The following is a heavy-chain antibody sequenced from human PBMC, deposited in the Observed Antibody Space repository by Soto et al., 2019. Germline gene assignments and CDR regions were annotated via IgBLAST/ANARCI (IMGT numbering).Heavy chain of an antibody. J-gene: IGHJ4*02. CDR1: GGSFSGYY. CDR2: TDYSGNT. Sequence: SETLSLTCAVYGGSFSGYYWSWIRQPPGKGLEWIGYTDYSGNTNYNPSLKSRVTISGDTSKNQFSLRLSSVTAADTAVYYCARAVGDPLYYLDYWGQGTLVTVSS. CDR3: ARAVGDPLYYLDY. D-gene: IGHD6-19*01. V-gene: IGHV4-59*08.